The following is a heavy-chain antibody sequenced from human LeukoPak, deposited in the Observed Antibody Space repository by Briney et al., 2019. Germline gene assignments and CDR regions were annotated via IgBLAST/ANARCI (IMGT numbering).Heavy chain of an antibody. CDR3: ARDGALRLRWEPPSGDAFDI. V-gene: IGHV1-18*01. Sequence: ASVKVSCKASGYTFTSYGISWVRQAPGQGLEWMGWISAYNGNTNYAQKLQGRVTMTTDTSTSTAYMELRSLRSDDTAVYYCARDGALRLRWEPPSGDAFDIWGQGTMVTVSS. CDR1: GYTFTSYG. CDR2: ISAYNGNT. D-gene: IGHD1-26*01. J-gene: IGHJ3*02.